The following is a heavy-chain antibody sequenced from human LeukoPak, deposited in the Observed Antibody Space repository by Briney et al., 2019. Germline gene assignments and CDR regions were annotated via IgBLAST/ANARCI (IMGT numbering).Heavy chain of an antibody. CDR2: IKQDGSEK. V-gene: IGHV3-7*05. CDR3: ARDPYSSTWSYGMDV. Sequence: GGSLRLSCAASGFTFRNFAMTWVRQAPGKGLEWVANIKQDGSEKHYVDSLKGRFTISRDNAKNSLFLQMSTLRAEDTAVYYCARDPYSSTWSYGMDVWGQGTTVIVSS. J-gene: IGHJ6*02. D-gene: IGHD6-6*01. CDR1: GFTFRNFA.